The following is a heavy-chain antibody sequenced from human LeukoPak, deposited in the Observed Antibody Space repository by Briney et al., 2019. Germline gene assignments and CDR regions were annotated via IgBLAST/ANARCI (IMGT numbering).Heavy chain of an antibody. J-gene: IGHJ5*02. Sequence: GGSLRLSCAASGFTFSSYSMNWVRQAPGKGLEWVSYISSSGSPIYYADSVKGRFTISRDNAKNSLYLQMNSLRAEDTAVYYCARSRDYYDFWSGYHRNWFDPWGQGTLVTVSS. V-gene: IGHV3-48*04. CDR3: ARSRDYYDFWSGYHRNWFDP. CDR2: ISSSGSPI. D-gene: IGHD3-3*01. CDR1: GFTFSSYS.